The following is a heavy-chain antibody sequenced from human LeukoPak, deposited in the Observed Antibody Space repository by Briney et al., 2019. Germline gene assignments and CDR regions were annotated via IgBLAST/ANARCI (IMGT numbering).Heavy chain of an antibody. V-gene: IGHV1-69*01. CDR3: ASGPRSGYSIIYAFDI. D-gene: IGHD3-22*01. CDR1: GGTFSSYA. CDR2: IIPIFGTA. Sequence: GASVKVSCKASGGTFSSYAISWVRQAPGQGLEWMGGIIPIFGTANYAQKFQGRVTITADESTSTAYMELSSLRSEDTAVYYCASGPRSGYSIIYAFDIWGQGTMVTVSS. J-gene: IGHJ3*02.